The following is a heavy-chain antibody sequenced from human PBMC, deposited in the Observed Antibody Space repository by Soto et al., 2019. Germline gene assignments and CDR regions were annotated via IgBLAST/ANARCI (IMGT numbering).Heavy chain of an antibody. V-gene: IGHV3-23*01. CDR1: GFTFNNYA. CDR2: ISGSGGST. CDR3: ALRYCSRTTCPPLNSYFYMDV. Sequence: EVQLLESGGGLVQPGGSLRLSCAASGFTFNNYAMTWVRQAPGKGLEWVSGISGSGGSTFYAGSVKGRFPISRDNSKNTLYLQMNSLRAEVSAVYYFALRYCSRTTCPPLNSYFYMDVWGKGTTVTVSS. D-gene: IGHD2-2*01. J-gene: IGHJ6*03.